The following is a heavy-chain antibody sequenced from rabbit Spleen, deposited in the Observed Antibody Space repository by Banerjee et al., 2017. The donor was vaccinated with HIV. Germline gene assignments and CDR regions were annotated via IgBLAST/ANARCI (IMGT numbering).Heavy chain of an antibody. D-gene: IGHD4-1*01. V-gene: IGHV1S7*01. J-gene: IGHJ3*01. CDR2: IYAAKGST. Sequence: QLTETGGGLVQPGESLKLSCKASEIDFTKYYITWVRQAPGKGLEWIGIIYAAKGSTDDSSWVNGRFTISSDNAQSTVDLKIASLTAADTATYFCARAIVPWLGLTRLDLWGQGTLVTVS. CDR1: EIDFTKYY. CDR3: ARAIVPWLGLTRLDL.